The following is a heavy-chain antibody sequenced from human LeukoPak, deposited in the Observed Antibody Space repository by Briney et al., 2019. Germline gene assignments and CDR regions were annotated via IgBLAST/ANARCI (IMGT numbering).Heavy chain of an antibody. J-gene: IGHJ4*02. Sequence: SETLSLTCTVSGGSISSYYWSWIRQPPGKGLEWIGYIYTSGSTNYNPSLKSRVTISVDTSKNQFSLKLSSVTAADTAVYYCAKRGVVIRVILVGFHREANYFDSWGQGALVTVSS. V-gene: IGHV4-4*09. D-gene: IGHD3-22*01. CDR2: IYTSGST. CDR1: GGSISSYY. CDR3: AKRGVVIRVILVGFHREANYFDS.